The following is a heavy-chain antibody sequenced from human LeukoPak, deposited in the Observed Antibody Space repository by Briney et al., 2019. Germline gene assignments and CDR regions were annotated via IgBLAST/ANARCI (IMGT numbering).Heavy chain of an antibody. CDR1: GGSLSGYY. J-gene: IGHJ4*02. Sequence: PSETLSLTCAVYGGSLSGYYWSWIPQPPGKGLEWIGEINHSGSTNYNPSLKSRVTISVDTSKNQFSLKLSSVTAADTAVYYCARGEMATTPTFDYWGQGTLVTVSS. CDR3: ARGEMATTPTFDY. D-gene: IGHD5-24*01. V-gene: IGHV4-34*01. CDR2: INHSGST.